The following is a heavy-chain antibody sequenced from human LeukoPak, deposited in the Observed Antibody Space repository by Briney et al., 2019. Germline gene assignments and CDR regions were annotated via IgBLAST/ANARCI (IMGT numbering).Heavy chain of an antibody. V-gene: IGHV4-39*01. J-gene: IGHJ5*02. D-gene: IGHD6-13*01. CDR3: VRHLASSSWFDP. CDR2: IYYSGTT. Sequence: WVRQPPGKGLEWIGSIYYSGTTYYKPSLKSRVTISVDTSKSQFSLKLSSVTAADTAVYYCVRHLASSSWFDPWGQGTLVTVSS.